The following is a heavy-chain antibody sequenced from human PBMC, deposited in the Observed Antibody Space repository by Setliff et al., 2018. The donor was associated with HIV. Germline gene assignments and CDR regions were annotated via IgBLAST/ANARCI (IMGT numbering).Heavy chain of an antibody. D-gene: IGHD1-1*01. CDR2: ISTSGGAA. Sequence: PGGSLRLSFAASGFTFSNHVMNWVRQAPGKGLEWVSAISTSGGAADYADSVKGRFTISRDNSRNTLYLQMNSLRAEDTALYFCARRGNLLEGRQLDSWGQGTLVTVSS. CDR3: ARRGNLLEGRQLDS. J-gene: IGHJ4*02. V-gene: IGHV3-23*01. CDR1: GFTFSNHV.